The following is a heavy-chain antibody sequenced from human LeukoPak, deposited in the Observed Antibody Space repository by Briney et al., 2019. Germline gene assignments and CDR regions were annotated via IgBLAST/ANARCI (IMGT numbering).Heavy chain of an antibody. V-gene: IGHV1-2*02. Sequence: GASVKVSCKASGYTFTGYYMHWVRQAPGQGLEWMGWINPNSGGTNYAQKFQGRVTMTRDTSISTAYMELSSLRSEDTAVYYCARAQSGIAVAGVLDYWGQGTLVTVSS. J-gene: IGHJ4*02. CDR2: INPNSGGT. CDR3: ARAQSGIAVAGVLDY. D-gene: IGHD6-19*01. CDR1: GYTFTGYY.